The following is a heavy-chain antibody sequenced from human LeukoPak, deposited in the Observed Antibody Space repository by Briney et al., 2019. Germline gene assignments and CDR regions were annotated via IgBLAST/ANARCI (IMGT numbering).Heavy chain of an antibody. CDR1: GFTFSTYW. D-gene: IGHD3-22*01. Sequence: GSLRLSCAASGFTFSTYWMHLVRQAPGKGLVLVSRIKSDGSTNYADSVKGRFTISRDNAKNTVSLQMNSLRPEDTGVYYCARAPSEIGGYYPEYFRHWGQGTLVTVSS. CDR3: ARAPSEIGGYYPEYFRH. V-gene: IGHV3-74*01. J-gene: IGHJ1*01. CDR2: IKSDGST.